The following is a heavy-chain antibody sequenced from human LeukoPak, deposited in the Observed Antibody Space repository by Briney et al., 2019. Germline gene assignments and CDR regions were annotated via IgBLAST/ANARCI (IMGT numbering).Heavy chain of an antibody. D-gene: IGHD4-11*01. CDR2: ISYDGSNK. J-gene: IGHJ4*02. CDR1: GFTFSIYG. Sequence: GGSLRLSCAASGFTFSIYGMHWVRQAPGKGLEWVAVISYDGSNKYYADSVKGRFTISRDNSKNTLYLQMNSLRAEDTAVYYCAKVMSLQNTFDYWGQGTLVTVSS. CDR3: AKVMSLQNTFDY. V-gene: IGHV3-30*18.